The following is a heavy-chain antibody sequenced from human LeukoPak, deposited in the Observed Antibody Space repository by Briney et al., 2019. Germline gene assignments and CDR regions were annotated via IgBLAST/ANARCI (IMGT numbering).Heavy chain of an antibody. Sequence: GSLRLSCAASGFTFSSYAMSWVRQAPGKGLEWVSAISGSGGSTYYADSVKGRFTISRDNSKNTLYLQMNSLRAEDTAVYYCAKLGYDSSGGTLDYWGQGTLVTVSS. CDR1: GFTFSSYA. D-gene: IGHD3-22*01. J-gene: IGHJ4*02. CDR2: ISGSGGST. CDR3: AKLGYDSSGGTLDY. V-gene: IGHV3-23*01.